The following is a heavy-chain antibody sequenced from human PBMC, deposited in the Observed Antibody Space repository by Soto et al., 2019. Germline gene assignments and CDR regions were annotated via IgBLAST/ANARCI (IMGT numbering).Heavy chain of an antibody. CDR1: GFPFSRFG. V-gene: IGHV3-30*18. J-gene: IGHJ6*02. CDR2: ISYDGSNR. Sequence: GGSLRLSCAASGFPFSRFGMHWVRQSPGKGLEWVAVISYDGSNRFYADSVKGRFTISRDNSKNTLYLQMNSLRPEDTAVYYCEKDLYGSETYTYACGMDVWGQGTTVTVSS. D-gene: IGHD3-10*01. CDR3: EKDLYGSETYTYACGMDV.